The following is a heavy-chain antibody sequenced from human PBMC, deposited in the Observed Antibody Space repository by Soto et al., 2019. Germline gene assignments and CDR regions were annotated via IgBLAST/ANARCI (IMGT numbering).Heavy chain of an antibody. V-gene: IGHV4-4*02. CDR1: GGSTRRGSW. D-gene: IGHD3-10*01. Sequence: PSETLSHTCAGSGGSTRRGSWRGWVRQPPGKGLEWIGEIYHSGSTNYNPSLKSRVTISVDKSKNQFSLKLSSVTAADTAVYYCASKFGELLADAFDIWGQGTMVT. CDR3: ASKFGELLADAFDI. CDR2: IYHSGST. J-gene: IGHJ3*02.